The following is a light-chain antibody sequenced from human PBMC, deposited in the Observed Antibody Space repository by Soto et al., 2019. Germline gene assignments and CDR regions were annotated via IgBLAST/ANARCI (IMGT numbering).Light chain of an antibody. Sequence: AIQMTQSPSSLSASVGDRVTISCRASQGIRSDLAWYQPKPGKAPKLLIFAESTFHSGVPSRFSGRGSATDFTLTISTLQPEDLATYDYLQSYYFPRTFGQGTKVEIK. J-gene: IGKJ1*01. CDR2: AES. V-gene: IGKV1-6*01. CDR3: LQSYYFPRT. CDR1: QGIRSD.